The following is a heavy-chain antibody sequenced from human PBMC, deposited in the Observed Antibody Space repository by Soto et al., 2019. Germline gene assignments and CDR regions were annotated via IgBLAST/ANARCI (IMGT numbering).Heavy chain of an antibody. CDR2: IWYDGSNK. Sequence: QVQLVESGGGVVQPGRSLRLSCAASGFTFSSYGMHWVRQAPGKGLEWVAVIWYDGSNKYYADSVKSRFTISRDNSKNTLYLQMNSLRAEDTAVYYCARDYCGGDCYSFDYWGQGTLVTVSS. V-gene: IGHV3-33*01. D-gene: IGHD2-21*02. CDR1: GFTFSSYG. CDR3: ARDYCGGDCYSFDY. J-gene: IGHJ4*02.